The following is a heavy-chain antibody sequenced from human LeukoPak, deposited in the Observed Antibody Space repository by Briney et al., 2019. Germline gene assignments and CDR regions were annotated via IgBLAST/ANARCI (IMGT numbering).Heavy chain of an antibody. Sequence: ASVKVSCKASGYKFTDDYMHWVRQAPGQGLESMGWINPDSGFTNYAQKFKGRVTMTRGTSISTTYLEVRSLTSDDTAVYYCAPTAEAYTSWWKVWGQGTLVTVSS. V-gene: IGHV1-2*02. CDR2: INPDSGFT. J-gene: IGHJ4*02. CDR3: APTAEAYTSWWKV. D-gene: IGHD3-16*01. CDR1: GYKFTDDY.